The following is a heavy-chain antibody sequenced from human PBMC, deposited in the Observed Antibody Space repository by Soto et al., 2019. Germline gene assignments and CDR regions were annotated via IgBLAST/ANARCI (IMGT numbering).Heavy chain of an antibody. V-gene: IGHV3-48*02. CDR1: GFPFSAYN. CDR3: ARDRGTVTNDLGQDYGMDV. J-gene: IGHJ6*02. D-gene: IGHD4-17*01. Sequence: LRLSCTASGFPFSAYNMNWVRQAPGKGLEWVAYITSGGSTIYYSDSVKGRFTFSRDNAKKSVYLQMNSLRDEDTAVYYCARDRGTVTNDLGQDYGMDVWGQGTAVTVSS. CDR2: ITSGGSTI.